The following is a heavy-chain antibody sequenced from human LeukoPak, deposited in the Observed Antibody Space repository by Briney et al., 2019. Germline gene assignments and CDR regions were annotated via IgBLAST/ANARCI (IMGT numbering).Heavy chain of an antibody. CDR1: GGSISSYY. Sequence: SETLSLTCTVSGGSISSYYWSWIRQPPGKGLEWIGYIYYSGSTNYNPSLKSRVTISLDTSKNQFSLKLSSVTAADTAVYYCARAGRSSAQNYYYYYMDVWGKGTTVTVSS. J-gene: IGHJ6*03. D-gene: IGHD6-25*01. CDR2: IYYSGST. V-gene: IGHV4-59*01. CDR3: ARAGRSSAQNYYYYYMDV.